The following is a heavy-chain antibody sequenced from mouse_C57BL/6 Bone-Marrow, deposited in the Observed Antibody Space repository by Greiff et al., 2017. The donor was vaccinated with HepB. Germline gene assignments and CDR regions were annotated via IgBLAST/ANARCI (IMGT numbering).Heavy chain of an antibody. CDR1: GYTFTSYW. D-gene: IGHD1-1*01. V-gene: IGHV1-7*01. J-gene: IGHJ3*01. CDR2: INPSSGYT. CDR3: ARGYYGSSPWFAY. Sequence: VQRVESGAELAKPGASVKLSCKASGYTFTSYWMHWVKQRPGQGLEWIGYINPSSGYTKYNQKFKDKATLTADKSSSTAYMQLSSLTYEDSAVYYCARGYYGSSPWFAYWGQGTLVTVSA.